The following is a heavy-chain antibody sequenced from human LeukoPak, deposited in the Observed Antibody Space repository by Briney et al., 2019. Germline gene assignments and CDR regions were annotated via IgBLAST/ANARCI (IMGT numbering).Heavy chain of an antibody. V-gene: IGHV4-39*02. D-gene: IGHD3-9*01. Sequence: SETLSLTCTVSGGSISSSSYDWGWIRQPPGKGLEWIGSIYYSGSTYYNPSLKSRVTISVDTSKNRFSLKLSSVTAADTAVYYCARDELRYFDWDYWGQGTLVTVSS. CDR2: IYYSGST. CDR3: ARDELRYFDWDY. CDR1: GGSISSSSYD. J-gene: IGHJ4*02.